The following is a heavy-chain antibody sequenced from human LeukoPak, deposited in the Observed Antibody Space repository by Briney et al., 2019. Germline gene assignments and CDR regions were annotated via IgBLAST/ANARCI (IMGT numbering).Heavy chain of an antibody. CDR1: GYTFTSYD. Sequence: GASVKVSCKASGYTFTSYDIKWVRQATGQGLEWMGWMNPNSGNTGYAQKFQGRVTITRNTSISTAYMELSSLRSEDTAVYYCARGPQAAARRGRGWFDPWGQGTLVTVSS. V-gene: IGHV1-8*03. D-gene: IGHD6-6*01. CDR2: MNPNSGNT. CDR3: ARGPQAAARRGRGWFDP. J-gene: IGHJ5*02.